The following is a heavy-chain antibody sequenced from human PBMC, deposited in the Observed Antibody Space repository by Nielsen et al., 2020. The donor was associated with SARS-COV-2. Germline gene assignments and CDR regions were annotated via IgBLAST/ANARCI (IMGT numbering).Heavy chain of an antibody. J-gene: IGHJ6*02. V-gene: IGHV1-69*06. Sequence: WVRQAPGQGLEWMGGIIPMFGTANYAQKFQGRVTISADKVTNVVYMELSSLRSEDTAVYYCARAGPSQATEDPYDILTGPRNYYGMDVWGQGTTVTVSS. CDR2: IIPMFGTA. CDR3: ARAGPSQATEDPYDILTGPRNYYGMDV. D-gene: IGHD3-9*01.